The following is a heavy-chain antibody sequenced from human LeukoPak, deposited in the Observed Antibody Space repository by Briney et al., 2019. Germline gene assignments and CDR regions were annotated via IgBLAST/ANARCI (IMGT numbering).Heavy chain of an antibody. CDR2: IYYSGST. J-gene: IGHJ4*02. Sequence: SETLSLTCTVSGVSISSYYWSWIRQPPGKGLEWIGYIYYSGSTNYNPSLKSRVTISLDTSKNQFSLKLSSVTAADTAVYYCAREFSWGQGTLVTVSS. V-gene: IGHV4-59*12. CDR1: GVSISSYY. CDR3: AREFS.